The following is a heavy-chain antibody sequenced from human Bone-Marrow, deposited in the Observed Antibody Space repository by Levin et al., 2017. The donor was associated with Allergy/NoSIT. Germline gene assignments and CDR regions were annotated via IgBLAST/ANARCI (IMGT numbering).Heavy chain of an antibody. CDR2: ISHRGST. D-gene: IGHD1-14*01. CDR3: AVFSFRYGTFDI. CDR1: GAPFSGYY. Sequence: PSETLSLTCAVSGAPFSGYYWSWLRQPPGKGLEWIGEISHRGSTTYNPSLESRVTISVVTWQNQFYLSLNSVTAADSGVYYCAVFSFRYGTFDIWGQGTPVTVSS. V-gene: IGHV4-34*01. J-gene: IGHJ3*02.